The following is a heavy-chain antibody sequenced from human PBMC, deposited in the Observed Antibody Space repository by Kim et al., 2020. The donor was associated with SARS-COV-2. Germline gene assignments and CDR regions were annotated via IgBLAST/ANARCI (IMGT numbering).Heavy chain of an antibody. V-gene: IGHV4-34*01. J-gene: IGHJ4*02. Sequence: NPSLKSRVTISVDTSKNQFSLKLSSVTAADTAVYYCAREALWFGESPPDYWGQGTLVTVSS. CDR3: AREALWFGESPPDY. D-gene: IGHD3-10*01.